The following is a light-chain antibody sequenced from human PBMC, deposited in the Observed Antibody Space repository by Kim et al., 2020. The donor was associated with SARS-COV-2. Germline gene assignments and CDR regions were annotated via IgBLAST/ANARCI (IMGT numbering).Light chain of an antibody. J-gene: IGLJ2*01. CDR2: EVS. CDR3: SSYAGSNIVV. Sequence: QSALTQPPSASGSPGQSVTISCTGTSSDVGGHNYVSWYQQHPGKAPKLLIYEVSERPSEVPDRFSGSKSGNTASLTVSGLQSEDEADYYCSSYAGSNIVVFGGGTQLTVL. CDR1: SSDVGGHNY. V-gene: IGLV2-8*01.